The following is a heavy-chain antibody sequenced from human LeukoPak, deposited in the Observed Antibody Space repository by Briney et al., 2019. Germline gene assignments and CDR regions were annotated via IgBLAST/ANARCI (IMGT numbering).Heavy chain of an antibody. V-gene: IGHV3-7*01. CDR3: ATYSSLNRREFQY. CDR1: GLPFSTYG. Sequence: GGSLRLSCAASGLPFSTYGMHWVRQAPGKGLQWVANIKTDGSEKYYVDSVKGRFTISRDNAKNSLYLQMNSLRAEDTAVYYCATYSSLNRREFQYWGQGTLLTVSS. D-gene: IGHD3-22*01. J-gene: IGHJ1*01. CDR2: IKTDGSEK.